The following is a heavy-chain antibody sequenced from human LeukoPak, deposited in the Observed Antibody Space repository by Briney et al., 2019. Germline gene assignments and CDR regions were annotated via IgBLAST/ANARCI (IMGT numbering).Heavy chain of an antibody. CDR3: AISKIAVAGTAPYYFDY. V-gene: IGHV4-59*01. CDR2: IYYSGST. Sequence: SETLSLTCTVSGGSISSYYWSWIRQPPGKGLEWIGYIYYSGSTNYNPSLKSRVTISVDTSKNQFSLKLSSVTAADTAVYYCAISKIAVAGTAPYYFDYWGQGTLVTVSS. J-gene: IGHJ4*02. CDR1: GGSISSYY. D-gene: IGHD6-19*01.